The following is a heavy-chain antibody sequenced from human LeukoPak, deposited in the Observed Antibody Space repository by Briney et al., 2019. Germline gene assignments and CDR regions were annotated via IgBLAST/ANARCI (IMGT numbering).Heavy chain of an antibody. CDR1: GFTFSTYG. J-gene: IGHJ4*02. Sequence: GGSLRLSCAASGFTFSTYGMHWVRQAPGKGLEWVAGIWYDGSNKYYADSVKGRFTISRDNSKNTLYLQMNSLRAEDTAVYYCARDQLRLSYFDYWGQGTLVTVSS. D-gene: IGHD2/OR15-2a*01. CDR2: IWYDGSNK. CDR3: ARDQLRLSYFDY. V-gene: IGHV3-33*01.